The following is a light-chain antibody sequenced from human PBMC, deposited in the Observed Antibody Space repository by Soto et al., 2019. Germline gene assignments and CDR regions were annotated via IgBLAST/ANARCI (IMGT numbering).Light chain of an antibody. CDR1: QSVSSY. J-gene: IGKJ5*01. CDR3: QQRSNWHTIT. V-gene: IGKV3-11*01. CDR2: DAS. Sequence: EIVLTHSPSTLSLSPGGRSNLSCRASQSVSSYLAWYQQKPGQAPRLLIYDASTRAAGIPARFIGSGSGTDFTLTISSLEPEDSAVYYCQQRSNWHTITFGHGTRLEIK.